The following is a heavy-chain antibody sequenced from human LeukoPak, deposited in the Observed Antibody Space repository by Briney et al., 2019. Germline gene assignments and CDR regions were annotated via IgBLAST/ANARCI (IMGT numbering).Heavy chain of an antibody. CDR3: ARHDYGDYNWFDP. CDR2: IYSSGST. Sequence: SQTLSLTCTVSSDSINSGNYYWNWIRQPAGKGPEWIGRIYSSGSTNYNPSLKSRVTISVDTSKNQFSLKLSSVTAADTAVYYCARHDYGDYNWFDPWGQGTLVTVSS. D-gene: IGHD4-17*01. CDR1: SDSINSGNYY. V-gene: IGHV4-61*02. J-gene: IGHJ5*02.